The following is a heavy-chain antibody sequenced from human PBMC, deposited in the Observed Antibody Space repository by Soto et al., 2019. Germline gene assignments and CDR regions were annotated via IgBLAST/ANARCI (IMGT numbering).Heavy chain of an antibody. Sequence: GGSLRLSCAASGFTFSSYGMHWVRQAPGKGLEWVAVIWYDGSNKYYADSVKGRFTISRDNSKNTLYLQMNSLRAEDTAVYYCARDPARYCSGGSCYGMDVWGQGTTVTVS. V-gene: IGHV3-33*01. CDR3: ARDPARYCSGGSCYGMDV. CDR1: GFTFSSYG. CDR2: IWYDGSNK. J-gene: IGHJ6*02. D-gene: IGHD2-15*01.